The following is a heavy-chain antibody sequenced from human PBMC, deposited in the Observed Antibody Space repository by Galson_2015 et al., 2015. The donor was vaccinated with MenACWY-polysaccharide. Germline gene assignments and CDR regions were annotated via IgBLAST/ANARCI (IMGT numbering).Heavy chain of an antibody. CDR1: GFTFSNYQ. CDR2: ISTAGVTI. CDR3: ARDRGIYDALDM. V-gene: IGHV3-48*03. Sequence: LRLSCAASGFTFSNYQMNWVRQAPGKGLEWISYISTAGVTIYYADSVRGRFTISRDNAKNSLYLQMNSLRAEDTAVYFCARDRGIYDALDMWGQGTMVAVSS. J-gene: IGHJ3*02. D-gene: IGHD3-10*01.